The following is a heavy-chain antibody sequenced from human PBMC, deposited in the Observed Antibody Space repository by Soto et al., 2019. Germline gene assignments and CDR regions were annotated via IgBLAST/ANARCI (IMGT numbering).Heavy chain of an antibody. J-gene: IGHJ6*02. CDR3: ATSNGGNYYYYYVMDV. D-gene: IGHD1-26*01. V-gene: IGHV3-30*03. Sequence: QVQLVESGGGVVQPGMSLRLSCAASGFTFSSYGMHWVRQAPGKGLEWVAVISYDGSNKYYADSVKGRFTISRDNSKNTLYLQMNSLRAEDTTVYYCATSNGGNYYYYYVMDVWGQGNTVTVSS. CDR1: GFTFSSYG. CDR2: ISYDGSNK.